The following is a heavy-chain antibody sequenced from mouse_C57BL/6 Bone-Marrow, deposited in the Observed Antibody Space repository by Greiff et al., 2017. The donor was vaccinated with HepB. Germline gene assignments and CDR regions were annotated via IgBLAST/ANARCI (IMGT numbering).Heavy chain of an antibody. D-gene: IGHD1-1*01. V-gene: IGHV1-53*01. CDR1: GYTFTSYW. Sequence: QVQLKQSGTELVKPGASVKLSCKASGYTFTSYWMHWVKQRPGQGLEWIGNINPSNGGTNYNEKFKSKATLTVDKSSSTAYMQLSSLTSEDSAVYYCARWDYGSSSWDFDVGGTGTTVTVSS. J-gene: IGHJ1*03. CDR3: ARWDYGSSSWDFDV. CDR2: INPSNGGT.